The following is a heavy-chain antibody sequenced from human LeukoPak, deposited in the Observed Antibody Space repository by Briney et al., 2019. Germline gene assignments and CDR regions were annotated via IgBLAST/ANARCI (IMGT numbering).Heavy chain of an antibody. CDR1: GYSFTSYW. D-gene: IGHD2-21*02. V-gene: IGHV5-51*01. J-gene: IGHJ3*02. Sequence: GESLKISCKGSGYSFTSYWIGWVRQMPGKGLEWMGIIYPGDSDTRYSPSFQGQVTISADKSISTAYLQWSSLKASDTAMYYCARHPDPAPYCGGDCYFIDIWGQGTMVTVSS. CDR3: ARHPDPAPYCGGDCYFIDI. CDR2: IYPGDSDT.